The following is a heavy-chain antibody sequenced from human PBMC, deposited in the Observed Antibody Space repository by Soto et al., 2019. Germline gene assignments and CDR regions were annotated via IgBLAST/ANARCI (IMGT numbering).Heavy chain of an antibody. Sequence: ASVKVSCKVSGYTLTELSMHWVRQAPGKGLEWMGGFDPEDGETIYAQKFQGRVTMTEDTSTDTAYMELSSLRSEDTAVYYCATAPINCTNGVCYAFDIWGQGTMVTVSS. CDR2: FDPEDGET. CDR3: ATAPINCTNGVCYAFDI. J-gene: IGHJ3*02. CDR1: GYTLTELS. V-gene: IGHV1-24*01. D-gene: IGHD2-8*01.